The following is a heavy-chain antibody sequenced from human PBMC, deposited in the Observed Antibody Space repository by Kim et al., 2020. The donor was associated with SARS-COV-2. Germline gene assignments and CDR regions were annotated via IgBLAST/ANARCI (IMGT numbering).Heavy chain of an antibody. V-gene: IGHV3-48*03. CDR2: ISSSGSTI. CDR1: GFTFSSYE. Sequence: GSLRLSCAASGFTFSSYEMNWVRQAPGKGLEWVSYISSSGSTIYYADSVKGRFTISRDNAKNSLYLQMNSLRAEDTAVYYCARDAYGGNSFGSYYYGMDVWGQGTTVTVSS. D-gene: IGHD2-21*02. CDR3: ARDAYGGNSFGSYYYGMDV. J-gene: IGHJ6*02.